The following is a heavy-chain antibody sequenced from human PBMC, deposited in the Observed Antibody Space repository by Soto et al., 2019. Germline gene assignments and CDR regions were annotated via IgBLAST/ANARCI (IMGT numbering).Heavy chain of an antibody. Sequence: EVQLLESGGGLVQPGGSLRLSCAASGFTFSSYTMSCVRQAPGKGLEWVSALSVIGGSTYYADSVKDRFTISRDNSKHTLFLQVNSLRAEDTAVYYCAKGLWDYYYMDVWGKGTTVTVSS. CDR2: LSVIGGST. D-gene: IGHD3-10*01. CDR1: GFTFSSYT. J-gene: IGHJ6*03. V-gene: IGHV3-23*01. CDR3: AKGLWDYYYMDV.